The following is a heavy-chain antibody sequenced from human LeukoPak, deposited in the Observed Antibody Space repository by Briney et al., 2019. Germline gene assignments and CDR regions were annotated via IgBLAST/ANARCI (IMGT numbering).Heavy chain of an antibody. Sequence: SETLSLTCTVSGGSISSSSYYWGWIRQPPGKGLAWIGSIYYSGSTYYNPSLKSRVTISVDTSKNQFSLKLSSVTAADTAVYYCARDIVATVAYFDYWGQGTLVTVSS. V-gene: IGHV4-39*02. J-gene: IGHJ4*02. D-gene: IGHD5-12*01. CDR1: GGSISSSSYY. CDR3: ARDIVATVAYFDY. CDR2: IYYSGST.